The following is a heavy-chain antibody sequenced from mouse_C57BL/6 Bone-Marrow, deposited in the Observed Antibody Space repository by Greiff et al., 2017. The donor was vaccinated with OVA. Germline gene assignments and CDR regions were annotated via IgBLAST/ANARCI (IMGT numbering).Heavy chain of an antibody. Sequence: VQLQQSGPELVKPGASVKIPCKASGYTFTDYNMDWVKQSHGKSLEWIGDINPNNGGTIYNQKFKGKATLTVDKSSSTAYMELRSLTSEDTAVYYCARNYGYERGFYFDYWGQGTTLTVSS. J-gene: IGHJ2*01. CDR3: ARNYGYERGFYFDY. CDR2: INPNNGGT. V-gene: IGHV1-18*01. D-gene: IGHD2-2*01. CDR1: GYTFTDYN.